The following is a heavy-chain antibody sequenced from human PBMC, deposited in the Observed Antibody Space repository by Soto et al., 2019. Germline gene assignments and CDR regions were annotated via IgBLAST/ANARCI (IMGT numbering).Heavy chain of an antibody. V-gene: IGHV1-69*04. CDR1: GDTFSNHT. J-gene: IGHJ6*03. CDR3: ARVAEMGTVTEGYYYYMDV. Sequence: QVQLVQSGAEVKKPGSSVKVSCKASGDTFSNHTISWVRQAPGQGLEWMGRIIPILGVANYAQKFQGRVTITAEKSTTTAYMELSSVRSADTAVYYCARVAEMGTVTEGYYYYMDVWGKGTTVTVSS. D-gene: IGHD4-17*01. CDR2: IIPILGVA.